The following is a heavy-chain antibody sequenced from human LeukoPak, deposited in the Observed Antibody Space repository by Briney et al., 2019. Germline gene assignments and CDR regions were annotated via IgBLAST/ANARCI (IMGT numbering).Heavy chain of an antibody. Sequence: SETLSLTCAVYGGSFSGYYWSWIRQPPGKGLEWIGEINHSGSTNYNPSLKSRVTISVDTSKNQFSLKLSSVTAADTAVCYCARALYDFWSGSTFDYWGQGTLVTVSS. D-gene: IGHD3-3*01. CDR2: INHSGST. J-gene: IGHJ4*02. CDR1: GGSFSGYY. V-gene: IGHV4-34*01. CDR3: ARALYDFWSGSTFDY.